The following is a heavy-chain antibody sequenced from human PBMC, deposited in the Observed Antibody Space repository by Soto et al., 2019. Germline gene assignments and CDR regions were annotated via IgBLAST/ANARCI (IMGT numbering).Heavy chain of an antibody. CDR3: ARDRYYDILTGYYTEAFEI. J-gene: IGHJ3*02. CDR1: GFTFSSYA. Sequence: GGSLRLSCAASGFTFSSYAMSWVRQAPGKGLEWVSAISGTGDSTYYADSVKGRFTISRDNSKNTLYLQMNSLRAEDTAVYYCARDRYYDILTGYYTEAFEIWGQGTMVTVSS. V-gene: IGHV3-23*01. CDR2: ISGTGDST. D-gene: IGHD3-9*01.